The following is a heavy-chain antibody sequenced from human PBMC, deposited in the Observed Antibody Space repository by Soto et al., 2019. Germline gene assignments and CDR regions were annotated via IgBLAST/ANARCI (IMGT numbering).Heavy chain of an antibody. D-gene: IGHD2-21*02. J-gene: IGHJ4*02. Sequence: PGGSLRLSCAASGFTFSGAAMHWVRQASGKGLEWIGRIRSKANGYATASAASVKGRFTISRDDSKNTAYLQMNSLKTEDTAVYYCTKVDAVTALDSWGQGALVTVSS. V-gene: IGHV3-73*01. CDR3: TKVDAVTALDS. CDR1: GFTFSGAA. CDR2: IRSKANGYAT.